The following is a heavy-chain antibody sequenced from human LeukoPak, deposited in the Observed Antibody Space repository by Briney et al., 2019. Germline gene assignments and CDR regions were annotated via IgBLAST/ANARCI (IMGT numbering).Heavy chain of an antibody. CDR1: VCTFSSYA. CDR3: ASDDACESRTSDYDDYGMDV. J-gene: IGHJ6*02. Sequence: SVTVSCKDSVCTFSSYAISWVRQAPGQRHEWLREINPIFGGANYAQKNQGRVMITPDNSTSTAYMKMSSERSEAKGVYFCASDDACESRTSDYDDYGMDVWGQGTTVTVSS. CDR2: INPIFGGA. D-gene: IGHD1-1*01. V-gene: IGHV1-69*06.